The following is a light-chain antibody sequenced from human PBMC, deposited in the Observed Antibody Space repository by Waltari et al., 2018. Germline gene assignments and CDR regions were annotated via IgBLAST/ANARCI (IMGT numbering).Light chain of an antibody. V-gene: IGKV3-20*01. CDR2: GAS. CDR3: QKYDNSPHS. Sequence: VILSQSPATLSLSPGERATLSCRASQTISSDLAWYQQKPGHAPRLLIYGASSRANGRPGRFSGSGSGTEFTLTISSLGPEDSAVYYCQKYDNSPHSFGQGTKVEIK. CDR1: QTISSD. J-gene: IGKJ2*03.